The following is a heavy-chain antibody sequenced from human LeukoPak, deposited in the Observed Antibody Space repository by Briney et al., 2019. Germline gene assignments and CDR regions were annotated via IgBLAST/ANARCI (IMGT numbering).Heavy chain of an antibody. V-gene: IGHV3-7*01. CDR3: ARATLPSYSKGSYYYYGMDV. J-gene: IGHJ6*02. CDR1: GFTFSSYW. D-gene: IGHD4-4*01. Sequence: PGGSLRLSCAASGFTFSSYWMSLVRLAPGKGLEWVANIKQDGSEKYYVDSVKGRFTISRDNAKNSLYLQMNSLRAEDTAVYYCARATLPSYSKGSYYYYGMDVWGQGTTVTVSS. CDR2: IKQDGSEK.